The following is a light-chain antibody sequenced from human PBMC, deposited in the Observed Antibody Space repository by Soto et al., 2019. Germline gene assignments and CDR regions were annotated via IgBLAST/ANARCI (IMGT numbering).Light chain of an antibody. Sequence: EIVMTQSPATVSVSPGDRVTLYCRASRTVHSNVAWYQHKPGQAPRLLIYGASFRATGMPARFSGSGFGTEFTLTISSLQSEDFAVYYCQQRSNWPLTFGQGTRLEIK. CDR1: RTVHSN. V-gene: IGKV3-15*01. J-gene: IGKJ5*01. CDR3: QQRSNWPLT. CDR2: GAS.